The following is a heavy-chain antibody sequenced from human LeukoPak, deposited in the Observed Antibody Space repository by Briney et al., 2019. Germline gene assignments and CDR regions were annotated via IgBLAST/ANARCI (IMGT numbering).Heavy chain of an antibody. V-gene: IGHV3-7*03. CDR3: ARSIMGGGAFDY. D-gene: IGHD3-10*01. CDR1: GFTFSSYW. CDR2: IKEDGSEK. Sequence: PGGSLRVSCAASGFTFSSYWLNWVRQTPGKRLEWVANIKEDGSEKYHVDSVKGRFTISRDNAKSSLYLQMNSLRAEDTALYYCARSIMGGGAFDYWGQGTQVTVSS. J-gene: IGHJ4*02.